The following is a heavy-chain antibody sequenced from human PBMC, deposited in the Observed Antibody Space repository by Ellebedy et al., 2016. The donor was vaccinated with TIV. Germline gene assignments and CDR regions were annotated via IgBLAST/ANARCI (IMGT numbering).Heavy chain of an antibody. CDR2: IWYDGSNK. V-gene: IGHV3-33*01. CDR1: GFTFSSYG. Sequence: GGSLRLXXAASGFTFSSYGMHWVRQAPGKGLEWVAVIWYDGSNKYYADSVKGRFTISRDNSKNTLYLQMNSLRAEDTAVYYCARDQLAARWYFDLWGRGTLVTVSS. CDR3: ARDQLAARWYFDL. J-gene: IGHJ2*01. D-gene: IGHD6-6*01.